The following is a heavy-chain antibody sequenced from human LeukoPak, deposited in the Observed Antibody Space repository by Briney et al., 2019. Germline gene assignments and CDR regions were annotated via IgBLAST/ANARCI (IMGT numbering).Heavy chain of an antibody. J-gene: IGHJ4*02. V-gene: IGHV3-23*01. CDR3: AKTQLYSNYRKSPFDY. D-gene: IGHD4-11*01. Sequence: GGSLRLSCAASGFTFSSYAMSWVRQAPGKGLERVSAISGSGGSTYYADSVKGRFTISRDNSKNTLYLQMNSLRAEDTAVYYCAKTQLYSNYRKSPFDYWGQGTLVTVSS. CDR1: GFTFSSYA. CDR2: ISGSGGST.